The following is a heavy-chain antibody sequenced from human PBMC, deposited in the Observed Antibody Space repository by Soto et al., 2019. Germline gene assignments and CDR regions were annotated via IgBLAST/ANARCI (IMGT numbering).Heavy chain of an antibody. CDR2: IYYSGST. CDR3: SRSMRGPLRFLEWLLPRFDY. CDR1: GGSISSYY. V-gene: IGHV4-59*08. D-gene: IGHD3-3*01. Sequence: PSETLSLTCTVSGGSISSYYWSWIRQPPGKGLEWIGYIYYSGSTNYNPSLKSRVTISVDTSKNQFSLKLSSVTAADTAVYYCSRSMRGPLRFLEWLLPRFDYWGQGTLVTVSS. J-gene: IGHJ4*02.